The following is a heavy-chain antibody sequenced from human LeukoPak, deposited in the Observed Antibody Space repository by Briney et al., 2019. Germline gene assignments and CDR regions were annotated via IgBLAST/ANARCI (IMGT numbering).Heavy chain of an antibody. CDR1: GGSISSYY. V-gene: IGHV4-59*01. D-gene: IGHD6-13*01. J-gene: IGHJ6*02. Sequence: SETLSLTCTVSGGSISSYYWSWIRQPPGKGLEWIGYIYYSGSTNYNPSLKSRVTISVDTSKNQFSLKLSSVTAADTAVYYCARDTLAKLRSPTKQQAPHYYYYGMDVWGQGTTVTVSS. CDR2: IYYSGST. CDR3: ARDTLAKLRSPTKQQAPHYYYYGMDV.